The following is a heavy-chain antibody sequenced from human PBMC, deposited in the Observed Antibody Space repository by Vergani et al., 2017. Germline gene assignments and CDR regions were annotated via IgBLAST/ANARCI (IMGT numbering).Heavy chain of an antibody. D-gene: IGHD2-15*01. V-gene: IGHV1-8*01. CDR2: MNPNSGNT. CDR1: GYTFTSYD. Sequence: QVQLVQSGAEVKKPGASVKVSCKASGYTFTSYDINWVRQATGQGLEWMGWMNPNSGNTGYAQKFQGRVTMTRNTSISTVYMELSSLRSEDTAVYYCARDPYCSGGSCYLNWFDPWGQGTLVTVSS. CDR3: ARDPYCSGGSCYLNWFDP. J-gene: IGHJ5*02.